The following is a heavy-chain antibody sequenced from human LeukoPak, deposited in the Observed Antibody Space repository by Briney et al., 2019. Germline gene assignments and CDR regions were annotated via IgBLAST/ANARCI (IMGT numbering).Heavy chain of an antibody. Sequence: GGSLRLSCAASGFTFSNYAMTWVRQAPGKGLEWVSVISDSGGSTYSADSVKGRFTISRDNSKSTLYLQMNSLRAEDTAIYYCARRPGSGWYVLDYWGQGTLVTVSS. CDR1: GFTFSNYA. V-gene: IGHV3-23*01. CDR2: ISDSGGST. J-gene: IGHJ4*02. CDR3: ARRPGSGWYVLDY. D-gene: IGHD6-19*01.